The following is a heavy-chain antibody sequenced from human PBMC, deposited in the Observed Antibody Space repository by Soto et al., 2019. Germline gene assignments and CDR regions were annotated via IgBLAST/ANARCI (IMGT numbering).Heavy chain of an antibody. Sequence: PSETLSLTCTVSGGSISSYYWSWIRQPPGKGLEWIGYIYYSGSTNYNPSLKSRVTISVDTSKNQFSLKLSSVTAADTAVYYCAGLLAYCGGDCYSGWGQGTLVTVS. D-gene: IGHD2-21*02. CDR3: AGLLAYCGGDCYSG. J-gene: IGHJ4*02. CDR2: IYYSGST. V-gene: IGHV4-59*01. CDR1: GGSISSYY.